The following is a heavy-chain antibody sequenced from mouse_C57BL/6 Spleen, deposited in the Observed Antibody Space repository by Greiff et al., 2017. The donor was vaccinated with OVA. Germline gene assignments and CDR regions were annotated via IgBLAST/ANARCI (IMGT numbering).Heavy chain of an antibody. Sequence: EVHLVESGPGLVKPSQSLSLTCSVTGYSITSGYYWNWIRQFPGNKLEWMGYISYDGSNNYNPSLKNRISITRDTSKNQFFLKLNSVTTEDTATYYCAREGWDEAYWGQGTLVTVSA. CDR1: GYSITSGYY. CDR2: ISYDGSN. V-gene: IGHV3-6*01. D-gene: IGHD4-1*01. CDR3: AREGWDEAY. J-gene: IGHJ3*01.